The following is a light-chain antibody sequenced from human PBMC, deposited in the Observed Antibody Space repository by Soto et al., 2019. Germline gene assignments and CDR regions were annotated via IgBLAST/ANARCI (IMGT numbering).Light chain of an antibody. J-gene: IGKJ1*01. Sequence: EIVLTQSPATLSLSPGERATLSCWASQSVSNSLAWFQQRPGQAPRLLIYGASDRATGIPARFSGTGSGTDFTLTISSLEPEAFSFYYCQQSAKWPRTFGQGTKLEIK. CDR1: QSVSNS. CDR3: QQSAKWPRT. V-gene: IGKV3-11*01. CDR2: GAS.